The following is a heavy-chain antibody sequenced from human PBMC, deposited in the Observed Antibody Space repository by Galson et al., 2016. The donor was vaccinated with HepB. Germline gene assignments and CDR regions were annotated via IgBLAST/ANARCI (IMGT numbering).Heavy chain of an antibody. V-gene: IGHV1-8*01. Sequence: SVKVSCKASGYTFSDYDINWVRQAPGQGPEWMAWMNPKSGNTGYAQSFKARVTMTRDTSISTAYMELYSLTSEDTAVYFCARGGTLPKTNLYGMDVWGQGTRSPSP. CDR1: GYTFSDYD. D-gene: IGHD2-8*01. CDR3: ARGGTLPKTNLYGMDV. CDR2: MNPKSGNT. J-gene: IGHJ6*02.